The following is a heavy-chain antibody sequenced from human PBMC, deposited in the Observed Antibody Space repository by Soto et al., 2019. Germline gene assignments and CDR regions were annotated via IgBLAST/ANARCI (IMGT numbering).Heavy chain of an antibody. CDR3: ARDYYGILTGYYFDH. D-gene: IGHD3-9*01. CDR2: INSDGSKM. Sequence: EVQLVESGGGLVQPGGSLRLSCAASGFSFSSYSMHWVRQAPGEGLVWLSRINSDGSKMVYADSVKGRFTSSRDNAKNTLYLEMSGLGAEDTAVSYCARDYYGILTGYYFDHWGQGTLVTVSS. J-gene: IGHJ4*02. CDR1: GFSFSSYS. V-gene: IGHV3-74*01.